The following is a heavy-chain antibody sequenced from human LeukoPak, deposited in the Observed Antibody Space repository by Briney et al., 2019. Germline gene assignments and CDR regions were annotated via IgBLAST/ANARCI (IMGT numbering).Heavy chain of an antibody. Sequence: ASVKVSCKASGYTFTSYDINWVRQATGQGLEWMGWMNPNSGNTGYAQKFQGRVTMTRNTSISTAYMELSSLRSEDTAVYYCAGAGGVQRYCSSTSCYDPLSNWGQGTLVTASS. CDR3: AGAGGVQRYCSSTSCYDPLSN. CDR2: MNPNSGNT. V-gene: IGHV1-8*01. J-gene: IGHJ4*02. D-gene: IGHD2-2*01. CDR1: GYTFTSYD.